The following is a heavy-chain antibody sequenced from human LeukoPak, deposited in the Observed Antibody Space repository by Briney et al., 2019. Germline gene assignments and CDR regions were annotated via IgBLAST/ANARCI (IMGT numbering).Heavy chain of an antibody. CDR1: GFTFSSYS. Sequence: PGGSLRLSCAASGFTFSSYSMNWVRQAPGKGLEWVSSISSSSSYIYYADSVKGRFTISRDNAKNSLYLQMNSLRAEDTAVYYCAREWLGYCSSTSCKLFDYWGQGTLVTVSS. J-gene: IGHJ4*02. D-gene: IGHD2-2*01. V-gene: IGHV3-21*01. CDR2: ISSSSSYI. CDR3: AREWLGYCSSTSCKLFDY.